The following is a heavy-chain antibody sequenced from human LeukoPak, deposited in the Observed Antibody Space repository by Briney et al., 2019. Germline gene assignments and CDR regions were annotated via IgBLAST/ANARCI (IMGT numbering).Heavy chain of an antibody. CDR3: ASTAATIDFDY. D-gene: IGHD2-15*01. V-gene: IGHV4-38-2*01. CDR1: GYSISSGYY. Sequence: PSETLSLTCAVSGYSISSGYYWGWIRQPPGKGLEWIGSIYHSGSTYYNPSLKSRVTISVDTSKNQFSLKLSSVTAADTAVYYCASTAATIDFDYWGQGTLVTVSP. J-gene: IGHJ4*02. CDR2: IYHSGST.